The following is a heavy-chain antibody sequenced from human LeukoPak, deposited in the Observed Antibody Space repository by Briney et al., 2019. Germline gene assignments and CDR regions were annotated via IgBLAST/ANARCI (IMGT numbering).Heavy chain of an antibody. D-gene: IGHD5-24*01. CDR3: AASASWADGYNYDFDY. CDR1: GCTCTSSA. V-gene: IGHV1-58*02. Sequence: ASEKVSFKTSGCTCTSSAMQWVRQARGQVLESIGWIVVGRGNTNDTQQFQERVPTTRDMSTSTAYRELSSLRSEDTAVYYCAASASWADGYNYDFDYWGQGTLVTVSS. J-gene: IGHJ4*02. CDR2: IVVGRGNT.